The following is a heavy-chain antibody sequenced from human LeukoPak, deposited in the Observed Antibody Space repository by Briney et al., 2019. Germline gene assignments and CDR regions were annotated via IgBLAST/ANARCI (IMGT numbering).Heavy chain of an antibody. J-gene: IGHJ3*02. V-gene: IGHV1-18*01. Sequence: GASVKVSCKASGYTFTSYGISWVRQAPGQGLEWMGWISAYNGNTNYAQKLQGRVTMTTDTSTSTAYMELRSLRSDDTAVYYCASLHRGYDHRGAFDIWGQGTMVTVSS. D-gene: IGHD5-12*01. CDR1: GYTFTSYG. CDR2: ISAYNGNT. CDR3: ASLHRGYDHRGAFDI.